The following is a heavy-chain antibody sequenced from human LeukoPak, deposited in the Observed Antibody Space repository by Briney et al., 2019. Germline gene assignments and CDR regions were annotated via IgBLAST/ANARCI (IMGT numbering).Heavy chain of an antibody. J-gene: IGHJ4*02. D-gene: IGHD5-24*01. V-gene: IGHV4-59*01. Sequence: SETLSLTCTVSGGSISSYYWSWIRQPPGKGLEWIGYIYYSGSTNYNPSLKSRVTMSVDTPKNQFSLRLSSVTAADTAMYYCARGARREGYNFDFWGQGTLVTVSS. CDR2: IYYSGST. CDR3: ARGARREGYNFDF. CDR1: GGSISSYY.